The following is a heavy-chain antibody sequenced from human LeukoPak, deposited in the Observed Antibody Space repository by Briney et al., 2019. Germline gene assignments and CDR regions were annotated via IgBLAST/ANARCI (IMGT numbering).Heavy chain of an antibody. CDR3: ARDSPPSIAVAYGIDY. J-gene: IGHJ4*02. CDR1: GFTCSSYW. V-gene: IGHV3-7*01. Sequence: GGSLRLSCAASGFTCSSYWMSWVRQAPGKGLEWVANIKQDGSEKYYVDSVKGRFTISRDNAKNSLYLQMNSLRAEDTAVYYCARDSPPSIAVAYGIDYWGQGTLVTVSS. D-gene: IGHD6-19*01. CDR2: IKQDGSEK.